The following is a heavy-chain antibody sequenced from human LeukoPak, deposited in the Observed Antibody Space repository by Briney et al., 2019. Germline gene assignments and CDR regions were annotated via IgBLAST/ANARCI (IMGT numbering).Heavy chain of an antibody. D-gene: IGHD1-7*01. Sequence: ASVKVSCKASGGTFSSYAISWVRQAPGQRLEWMGGIIPIFGTANYAQKFQGRVTITADESTSTAYMELSSLRSEDTAVYYCARGGELCDAFDIWGQGTMVTDSS. CDR1: GGTFSSYA. CDR3: ARGGELCDAFDI. J-gene: IGHJ3*02. CDR2: IIPIFGTA. V-gene: IGHV1-69*13.